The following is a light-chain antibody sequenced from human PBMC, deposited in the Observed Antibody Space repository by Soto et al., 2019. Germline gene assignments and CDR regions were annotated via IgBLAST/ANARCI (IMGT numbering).Light chain of an antibody. CDR1: QSISNL. CDR3: QHYSSFSPRT. Sequence: DIPMTQSPSTLSASVGDRVTITCRASQSISNLLAWYQQGPGKAPKLLIYDASTLESGVPSRFSGSGSGTEFTLTVSSLQPDDFATYYCQHYSSFSPRTFGQGTKVEIK. J-gene: IGKJ1*01. CDR2: DAS. V-gene: IGKV1-5*01.